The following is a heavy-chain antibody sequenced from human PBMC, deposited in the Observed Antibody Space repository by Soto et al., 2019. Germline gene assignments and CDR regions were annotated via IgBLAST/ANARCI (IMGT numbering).Heavy chain of an antibody. Sequence: QVQLQESGPGLVKPSQTLSLTCTVSGGSIKTSDYYWSWIRQTPGKGLEWIGYIYYSGSTYYNPSLKSRVSISMGSPKNQFSLKLTSVTAADTAVYYCARSTGRYWGQGTLVTVSS. CDR1: GGSIKTSDYY. D-gene: IGHD2-21*01. J-gene: IGHJ4*02. V-gene: IGHV4-30-4*01. CDR2: IYYSGST. CDR3: ARSTGRY.